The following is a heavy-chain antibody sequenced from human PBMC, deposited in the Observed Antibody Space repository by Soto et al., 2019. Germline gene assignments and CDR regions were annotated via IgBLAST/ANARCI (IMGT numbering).Heavy chain of an antibody. D-gene: IGHD3-10*01. CDR3: ARDGIGGSGSYLPLFYYGMDV. CDR2: IIPIFGTA. CDR1: GFTFSSYA. V-gene: IGHV1-69*01. Sequence: QVQLVESGGGVVQPGRSLRLSCAASGFTFSSYAISWVRQAPGQGLEWMGGIIPIFGTANYAQKFQGRVTITADESTSTAYMELSSLRSEDTAVYYCARDGIGGSGSYLPLFYYGMDVWGQGTTVTVSS. J-gene: IGHJ6*02.